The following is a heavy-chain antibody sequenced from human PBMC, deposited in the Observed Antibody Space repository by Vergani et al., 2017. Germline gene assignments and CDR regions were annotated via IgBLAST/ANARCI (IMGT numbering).Heavy chain of an antibody. D-gene: IGHD6-19*01. Sequence: QLQLQESGPGLVKPSATLSLTCSVSGASIRSSNYYWGWIRQPPGKGLEWIASIYYSWSTYYNPSLKSRVTISVETSKNQFSLKLSSVTAADTAVYFCARHSTVEWLVKLGWIDPWGQGILVTVSS. J-gene: IGHJ5*02. CDR3: ARHSTVEWLVKLGWIDP. CDR2: IYYSWST. V-gene: IGHV4-39*01. CDR1: GASIRSSNYY.